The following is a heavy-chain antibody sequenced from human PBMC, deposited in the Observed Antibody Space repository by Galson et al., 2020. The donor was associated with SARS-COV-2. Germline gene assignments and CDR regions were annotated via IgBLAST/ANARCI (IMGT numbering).Heavy chain of an antibody. CDR3: ATFGRGFSDTSDDY. J-gene: IGHJ4*02. CDR1: GFTFNTYG. Sequence: GESLKISCAASGFTFNTYGINWIRQAPGKGLEWLSYISSNSSIIYYADSVKGRFTISRDNARNSLYLQVNSLRAEDTAVYYCATFGRGFSDTSDDYWGQGTLVTVSS. V-gene: IGHV3-48*04. CDR2: ISSNSSII. D-gene: IGHD3-22*01.